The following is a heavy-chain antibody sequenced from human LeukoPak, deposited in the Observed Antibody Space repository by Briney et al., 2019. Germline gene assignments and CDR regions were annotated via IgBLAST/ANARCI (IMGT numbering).Heavy chain of an antibody. CDR3: AREPDDFWSGYLYYFDY. J-gene: IGHJ4*02. CDR1: GFIFSSSW. Sequence: GGSLRLSCAASGFIFSSSWMSWVRQAPGKGLEWVANIKQDGSEKYYVDSVNGRFTISRDNARKSLYLQMNSLRAEDTAVYYCAREPDDFWSGYLYYFDYWGQGTLVTVSS. CDR2: IKQDGSEK. V-gene: IGHV3-7*01. D-gene: IGHD3-3*01.